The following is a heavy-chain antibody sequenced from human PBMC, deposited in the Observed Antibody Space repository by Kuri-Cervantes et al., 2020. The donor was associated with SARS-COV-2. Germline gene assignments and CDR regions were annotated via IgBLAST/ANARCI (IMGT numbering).Heavy chain of an antibody. Sequence: SVKVSCKASGGTFSSYAISWVRQAPGQGLEWMGGIIPIFGTANYAQKFQGRVTITADESTSTAYMELSSLRDEDAAVYYCVRDERHGGYRNGPLDFWGQGTLVTVSS. D-gene: IGHD5-18*01. CDR3: VRDERHGGYRNGPLDF. J-gene: IGHJ4*02. CDR2: IIPIFGTA. CDR1: GGTFSSYA. V-gene: IGHV1-69*13.